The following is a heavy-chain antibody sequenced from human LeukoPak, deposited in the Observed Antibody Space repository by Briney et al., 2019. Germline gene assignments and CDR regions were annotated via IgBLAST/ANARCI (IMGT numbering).Heavy chain of an antibody. D-gene: IGHD2-15*01. V-gene: IGHV4-34*01. J-gene: IGHJ4*02. Sequence: PSETLSLTCAVSGGSFSGYYWSWIRQPPGKGLEWIGEINHSGSTNYNPSLKSRVTISVDTSKNQFSLKLSSVTAADTAVYYCARASLGYCSGGSCYFDYWGQGTLVTVSS. CDR3: ARASLGYCSGGSCYFDY. CDR1: GGSFSGYY. CDR2: INHSGST.